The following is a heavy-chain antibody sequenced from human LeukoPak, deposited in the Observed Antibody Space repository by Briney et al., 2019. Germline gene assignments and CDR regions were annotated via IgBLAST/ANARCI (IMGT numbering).Heavy chain of an antibody. CDR2: IIPIFGTA. CDR1: GYTFTSYG. Sequence: SVKVSCKASGYTFTSYGISWVRQAPGQGLEWMGGIIPIFGTANYAQKFQGRVTITADESTSTAYMELSSLRSEDTAVYYCAREHYDLRDWFDPWGQGTLVTVSS. CDR3: AREHYDLRDWFDP. D-gene: IGHD3-3*01. J-gene: IGHJ5*02. V-gene: IGHV1-69*13.